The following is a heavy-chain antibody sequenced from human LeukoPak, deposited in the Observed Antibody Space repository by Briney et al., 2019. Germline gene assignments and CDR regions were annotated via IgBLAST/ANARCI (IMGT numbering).Heavy chain of an antibody. Sequence: GGSLRLSCAASGFTFATYAMSWVRQAPGKGLKWVSGITGSGRTTYYTDSVKGRFTISRDNSKNTLYLQMDSLRAEDTAVYYCAKSRTSTAYFNFDYWGQGTLVTVSS. D-gene: IGHD3-22*01. V-gene: IGHV3-23*01. CDR3: AKSRTSTAYFNFDY. CDR1: GFTFATYA. CDR2: ITGSGRTT. J-gene: IGHJ4*02.